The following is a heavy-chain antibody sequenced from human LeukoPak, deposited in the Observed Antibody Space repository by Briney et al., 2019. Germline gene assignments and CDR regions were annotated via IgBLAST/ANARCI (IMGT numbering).Heavy chain of an antibody. CDR2: MNPKSGNT. CDR1: GYTFTRYD. J-gene: IGHJ4*02. V-gene: IGHV1-8*01. Sequence: ASLRLCCKASGYTFTRYDMNWMGQATGNGQEWRGWMNPKSGNTGDAQKFQGRSTMTRNKSISTSYMEPSSLTSEHPATYYCVTPGEGYGGEINGGGAYYFDYWGQGTLVTVSS. D-gene: IGHD4-23*01. CDR3: VTPGEGYGGEINGGGAYYFDY.